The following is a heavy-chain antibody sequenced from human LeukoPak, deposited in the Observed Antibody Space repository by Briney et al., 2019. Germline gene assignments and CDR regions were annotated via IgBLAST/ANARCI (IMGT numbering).Heavy chain of an antibody. D-gene: IGHD3-22*01. J-gene: IGHJ3*02. CDR3: ARDLTMTDAFDI. CDR2: IYTGGST. Sequence: SETLSLTCTVSGGSISSYYWSWIRQPAGKGLEWIGRIYTGGSTNYNPSLKSRVTMSVDTSKNQFSLKLGSVTAADTAVYYCARDLTMTDAFDIWGQGTMVTVSS. V-gene: IGHV4-4*07. CDR1: GGSISSYY.